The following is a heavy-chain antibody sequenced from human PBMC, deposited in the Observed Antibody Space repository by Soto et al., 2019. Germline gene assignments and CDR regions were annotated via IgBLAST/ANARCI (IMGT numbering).Heavy chain of an antibody. D-gene: IGHD3-3*01. V-gene: IGHV4-31*03. CDR2: IYYSGST. CDR1: GGSISSGGYY. Sequence: QVQLQESGPGLVKPSQTLSLTCTVSGGSISSGGYYWSWIRQHPGKGLEWIGYIYYSGSTYYNPSLNSRVTISVDTSKNQFSLKLSSVTAADTAVYYCARAEKATIFGVPPPASGMDVWGQGTTVTVSS. CDR3: ARAEKATIFGVPPPASGMDV. J-gene: IGHJ6*02.